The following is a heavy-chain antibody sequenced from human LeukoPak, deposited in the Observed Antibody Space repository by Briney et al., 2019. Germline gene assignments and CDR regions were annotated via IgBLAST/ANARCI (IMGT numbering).Heavy chain of an antibody. CDR1: GGSISSGDYY. Sequence: SQTLSLTCTVSGGSISSGDYYWSWIRQPPGKGLEWIGYIYYSGSTYYNPSLKSRVTISVDTSKNQFSLKLSSVTAADTGVYYCATVDVVVPAANNWSDPWGQGTLITVSS. CDR2: IYYSGST. V-gene: IGHV4-30-4*08. J-gene: IGHJ5*02. CDR3: ATVDVVVPAANNWSDP. D-gene: IGHD2-2*01.